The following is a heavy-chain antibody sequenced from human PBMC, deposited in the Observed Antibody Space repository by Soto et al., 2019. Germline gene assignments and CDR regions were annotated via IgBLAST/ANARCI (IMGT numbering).Heavy chain of an antibody. D-gene: IGHD2-21*02. J-gene: IGHJ6*02. Sequence: QVQLVQSGAEVKKPGASVKVSCKASGYTFTSYGFSWVRQAPGQGLEWMGWISGYTGNTNYAQKIQGRVTMTTDTSTRTAHMELRSLISDDTAVYYCARSWVTGKGGLDVWGQGTTVTVSS. CDR1: GYTFTSYG. V-gene: IGHV1-18*01. CDR2: ISGYTGNT. CDR3: ARSWVTGKGGLDV.